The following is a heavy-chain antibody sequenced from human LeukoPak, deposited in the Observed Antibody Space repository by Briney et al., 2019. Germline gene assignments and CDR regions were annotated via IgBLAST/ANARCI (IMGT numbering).Heavy chain of an antibody. V-gene: IGHV1-18*01. CDR3: ASYPRYSSTPPFDY. CDR1: GYTFTSYG. Sequence: ASVKVSCKASGYTFTSYGISWVRQAPGQGLEWMGWINPNTGETNSAQKFQGRVTMTRDTTTNTAYMELTRLTSDDTAVYYCASYPRYSSTPPFDYWGQGTLVTVSS. D-gene: IGHD2-2*01. J-gene: IGHJ4*02. CDR2: INPNTGET.